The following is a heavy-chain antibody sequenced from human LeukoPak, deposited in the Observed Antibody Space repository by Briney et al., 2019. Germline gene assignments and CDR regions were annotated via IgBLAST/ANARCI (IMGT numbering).Heavy chain of an antibody. V-gene: IGHV3-23*01. CDR1: GFTFSGYA. Sequence: GGSLSLSCAASGFTFSGYAMSWVRQAPGKGLEWVSAISGSGDSTYYADSVKGRFTISRDNSKNTLYLQMNSLRAEDTAVYYCANNYDSSGYYGIDYWGQGTLVTVSS. CDR3: ANNYDSSGYYGIDY. J-gene: IGHJ4*02. CDR2: ISGSGDST. D-gene: IGHD3-22*01.